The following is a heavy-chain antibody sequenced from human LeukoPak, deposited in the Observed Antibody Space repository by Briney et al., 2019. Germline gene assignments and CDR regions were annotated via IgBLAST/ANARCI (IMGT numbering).Heavy chain of an antibody. CDR2: ISYDGSNK. CDR3: AREASRQQLANRGGRFDP. D-gene: IGHD6-13*01. CDR1: GFTFSSYG. J-gene: IGHJ5*02. V-gene: IGHV3-30*19. Sequence: PGGSLRLSCAASGFTFSSYGMHWVRQAPGKGLEWVAVISYDGSNKYYADSVKGRFTISRDNSKNTLYLQMNSLRAEDTAVYYCAREASRQQLANRGGRFDPWGQGTLVTVSS.